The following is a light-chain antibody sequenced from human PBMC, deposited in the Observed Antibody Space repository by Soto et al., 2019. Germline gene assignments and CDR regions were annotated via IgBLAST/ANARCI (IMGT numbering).Light chain of an antibody. CDR1: SSDVGSYNL. CDR3: CSYAGSRTVYV. CDR2: EGN. J-gene: IGLJ1*01. V-gene: IGLV2-23*01. Sequence: QSALTEPGSVSGSPGQSITISCTGTSSDVGSYNLVSWYQQRPGQAPKLIIYEGNKRPSGVSNRFSASKSANTASLTISGLQADDEADYYCCSYAGSRTVYVFGTGTKVTVL.